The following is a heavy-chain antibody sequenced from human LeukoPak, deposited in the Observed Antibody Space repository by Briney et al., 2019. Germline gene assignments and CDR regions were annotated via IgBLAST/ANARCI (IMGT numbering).Heavy chain of an antibody. CDR1: GYSFTSYW. V-gene: IGHV5-51*01. CDR2: IYPGDSDT. D-gene: IGHD2-2*01. Sequence: GESLKISCKGSGYSFTSYWIGWVRQMPGKAQEWMGIIYPGDSDTRYSPSFQGQVTISADKSISTAYLQWSSLKASDTAMYYCARRYCSSTSCPNWFDPWGQGTLVTVSS. J-gene: IGHJ5*02. CDR3: ARRYCSSTSCPNWFDP.